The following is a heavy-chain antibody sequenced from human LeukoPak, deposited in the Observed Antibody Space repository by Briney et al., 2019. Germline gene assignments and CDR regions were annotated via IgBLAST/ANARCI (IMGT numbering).Heavy chain of an antibody. CDR2: INAGNGNT. CDR1: GYTFTSYA. CDR3: ARNTETAIPLPYYFDY. D-gene: IGHD2-21*02. V-gene: IGHV1-3*01. J-gene: IGHJ4*02. Sequence: ASVKVSCKASGYTFTSYAMHWVRQAPGQRLEWMGWINAGNGNTKYSQKFQGRVTITRDTSASTAYMDLSSLRSEDTAVYYCARNTETAIPLPYYFDYWGQGTLVTVSS.